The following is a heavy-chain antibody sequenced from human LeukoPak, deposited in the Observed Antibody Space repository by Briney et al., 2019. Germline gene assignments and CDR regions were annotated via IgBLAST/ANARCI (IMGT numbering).Heavy chain of an antibody. Sequence: PSGTLSLTCGVSGGSITTTNFWSWVRQPPGGGLEWIGEISLRGRTQYNPSLKSRVNISIDESKNHLYLSLASVTAADTAVYYCSRQRCGGDCYSRPYDAFDIWGQGTMVTVSS. V-gene: IGHV4-4*02. J-gene: IGHJ3*02. CDR1: GGSITTTNF. CDR3: SRQRCGGDCYSRPYDAFDI. D-gene: IGHD2-21*02. CDR2: ISLRGRT.